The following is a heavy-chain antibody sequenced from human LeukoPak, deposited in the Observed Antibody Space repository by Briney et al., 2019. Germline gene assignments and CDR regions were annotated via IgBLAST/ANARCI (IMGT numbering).Heavy chain of an antibody. CDR2: ISAYNGNT. Sequence: GASVKVSCKASGYTFTSYGISGVRQAPGQGLEWMGWISAYNGNTNYAQKLQGRVTMTTDTSTSTAYMELKSLRSDDTAVYYCARDGLLFLEWLFNWFDPWGQGTLVTVSS. J-gene: IGHJ5*02. CDR3: ARDGLLFLEWLFNWFDP. D-gene: IGHD3-3*01. V-gene: IGHV1-18*01. CDR1: GYTFTSYG.